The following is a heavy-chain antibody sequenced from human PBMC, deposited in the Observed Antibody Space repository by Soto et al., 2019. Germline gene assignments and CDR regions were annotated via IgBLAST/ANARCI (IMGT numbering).Heavy chain of an antibody. J-gene: IGHJ6*02. CDR3: ARDLGLRFLEWSPEEGYYYGMDV. CDR2: ISYDGSNK. V-gene: IGHV3-30-3*01. Sequence: QVQLVESGGGVVQPGRSLRLSCAASGFTFSSYAMHWVRQAPGKGLEWVAVISYDGSNKYYADSVKGRFTISRDNSKNTLYLQMNSLRAEDTAVYYCARDLGLRFLEWSPEEGYYYGMDVWGQGTTVTVSS. CDR1: GFTFSSYA. D-gene: IGHD3-3*01.